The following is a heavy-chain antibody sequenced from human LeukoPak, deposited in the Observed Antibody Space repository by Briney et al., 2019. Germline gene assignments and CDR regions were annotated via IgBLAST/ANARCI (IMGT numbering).Heavy chain of an antibody. D-gene: IGHD2-2*01. J-gene: IGHJ4*02. CDR3: VKDRGRYCSSTSCYLASVSDY. CDR2: ISSNGGST. Sequence: GRSLRLSCSASGFTFSSYAMHWVRQAPGKGLEYVSAISSNGGSTYYADSVKGRFTVSRDNSKNTLYLQMSSLRAEDTAVYYCVKDRGRYCSSTSCYLASVSDYWGQGTLVTVSS. CDR1: GFTFSSYA. V-gene: IGHV3-64D*06.